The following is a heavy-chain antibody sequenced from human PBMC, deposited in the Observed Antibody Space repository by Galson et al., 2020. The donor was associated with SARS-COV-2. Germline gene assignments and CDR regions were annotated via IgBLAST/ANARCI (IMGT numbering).Heavy chain of an antibody. V-gene: IGHV1-69*08. CDR3: ARGISTALRYYYMDV. CDR1: GGTFSSYT. J-gene: IGHJ6*03. D-gene: IGHD2-15*01. CDR2: ITPIFNTA. Sequence: ASVKVSCKASGGTFSSYTIIWVRQAPSQGLEWMGRITPIFNTANHAQKFQGRVTITADKSTSTAYMELNSLTSDDTAVYYCARGISTALRYYYMDVWGEGTTVTISS.